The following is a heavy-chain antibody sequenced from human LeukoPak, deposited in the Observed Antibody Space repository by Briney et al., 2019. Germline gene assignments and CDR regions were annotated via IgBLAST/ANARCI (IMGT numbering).Heavy chain of an antibody. J-gene: IGHJ5*02. D-gene: IGHD1-14*01. CDR3: ARDPRNMGLDP. CDR1: GFTLSDYW. CDR2: INGDGRSS. Sequence: GGSLRLSCAASGFTLSDYWMHWVRQAPGKGLVWVARINGDGRSSTYADTVKGQFTISRDNAKNTLYLQMNSLRVEDTAVYYCARDPRNMGLDPWGQGTLVTVSS. V-gene: IGHV3-74*01.